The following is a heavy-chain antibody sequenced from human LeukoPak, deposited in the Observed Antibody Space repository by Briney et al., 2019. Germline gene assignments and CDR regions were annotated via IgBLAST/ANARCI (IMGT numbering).Heavy chain of an antibody. CDR1: GFTFSSYS. D-gene: IGHD2-2*01. CDR3: ARASATDQHY. Sequence: GGSLRLSCAASGFTFSSYSMNWVRQAPGKGLEWVSSISSSSSYIYYADSVKGRFTISRDNAKNPLYLQMNSLRAEDTAVYYCARASATDQHYWGQGTLVTVSS. CDR2: ISSSSSYI. V-gene: IGHV3-21*01. J-gene: IGHJ4*02.